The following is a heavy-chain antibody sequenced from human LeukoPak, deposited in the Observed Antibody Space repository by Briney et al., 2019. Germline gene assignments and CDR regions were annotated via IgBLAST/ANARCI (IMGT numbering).Heavy chain of an antibody. D-gene: IGHD3-22*01. CDR1: GFTFSSYG. CDR3: AKDGLYDSSGYYFPYYYYGMDV. CDR2: ISYDGSNK. J-gene: IGHJ6*02. V-gene: IGHV3-30*18. Sequence: GRSLRLSCAASGFTFSSYGMHWVRQAPGKGLEWVAVISYDGSNKYYADSVKGRFTISRDNSKNTLYLQMNSLRAEDTAVYYCAKDGLYDSSGYYFPYYYYGMDVWGQGTTVTVSS.